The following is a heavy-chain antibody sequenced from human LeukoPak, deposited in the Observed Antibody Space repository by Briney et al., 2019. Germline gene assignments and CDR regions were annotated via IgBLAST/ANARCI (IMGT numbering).Heavy chain of an antibody. J-gene: IGHJ4*02. CDR3: AREPPESFRFDY. D-gene: IGHD3-16*02. CDR1: GYTFTSYY. Sequence: ASVKISCKASGYTFTSYYIHWVRQAPGQGLEWMGIIRPSGGRASYPQNFQGRVTMTMDMSASTVHMELSSLTSEDTAMYYCAREPPESFRFDYWGQGAPVTVSS. V-gene: IGHV1-46*01. CDR2: IRPSGGRA.